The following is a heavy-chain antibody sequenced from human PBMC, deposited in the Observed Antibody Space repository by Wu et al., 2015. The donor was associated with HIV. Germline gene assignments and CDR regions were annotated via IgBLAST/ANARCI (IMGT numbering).Heavy chain of an antibody. CDR3: AAEPLRFPRVGWPTP. J-gene: IGHJ1*01. D-gene: IGHD3-16*01. Sequence: QMQLVQSGPLIKKPGTSVQVSCKASGFIFSSYVIQWVRQTRGQRLEWIGWIVIGSYVTNYAQSFQERITFTRDLSTDTTYMELRTLDSEDTAVYYCAAEPLRFPRVGWPTPWGQGTLVTVSS. CDR2: IVIGSYVT. V-gene: IGHV1-58*02. CDR1: GFIFSSYV.